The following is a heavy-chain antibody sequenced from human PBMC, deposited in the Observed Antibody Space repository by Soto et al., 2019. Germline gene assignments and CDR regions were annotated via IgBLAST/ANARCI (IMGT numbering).Heavy chain of an antibody. Sequence: PSETLSLTCTVSGGSISSDYWSWIRQPPGKGLEWIGYIYYSGSTNYNPSLKSRVTISVDTSKNQFSLKVTSVTAADTAMYYCAREPSGIHDAFDIWGQGTMVTVSS. V-gene: IGHV4-59*12. CDR1: GGSISSDY. CDR2: IYYSGST. J-gene: IGHJ3*02. D-gene: IGHD3-10*01. CDR3: AREPSGIHDAFDI.